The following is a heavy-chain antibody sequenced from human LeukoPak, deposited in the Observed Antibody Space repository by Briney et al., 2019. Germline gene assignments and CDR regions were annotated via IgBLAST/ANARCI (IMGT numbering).Heavy chain of an antibody. J-gene: IGHJ4*02. Sequence: PSETLPLTCAVYGGSFSGYYWGWIRQPPGKGLEWIGSIYYSGSTYYNPSLKSRVTISVDTSKNQVSLKVSSVTAADTAVYYCAYTNFGIAVAGGYWGQGTLVTVSS. D-gene: IGHD6-19*01. CDR1: GGSFSGYY. V-gene: IGHV4-39*01. CDR2: IYYSGST. CDR3: AYTNFGIAVAGGY.